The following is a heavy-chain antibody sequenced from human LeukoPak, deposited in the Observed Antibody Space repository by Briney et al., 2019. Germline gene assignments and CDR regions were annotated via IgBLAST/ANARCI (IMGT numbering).Heavy chain of an antibody. CDR2: ISAYNGNT. D-gene: IGHD5-24*01. V-gene: IGHV1-18*01. CDR3: ARDREMATSY. J-gene: IGHJ4*02. CDR1: GCTFTSYG. Sequence: SVKVSCKASGCTFTSYGIGWVRQAPGQGLEWMGWISAYNGNTNYAQKLQGRVTMTTDTSTSTAYMELRRLRSDDTAVYYCARDREMATSYWGQGTLVTVSS.